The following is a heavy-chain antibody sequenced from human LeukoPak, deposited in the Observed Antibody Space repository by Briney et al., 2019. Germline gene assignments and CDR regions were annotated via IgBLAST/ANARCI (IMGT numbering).Heavy chain of an antibody. Sequence: SETLSLTCAVYGGSFSGYYWSWIRQPPGKGLEWIGEINHSGSTNYNPSLKSRVTISVDTSKNQFSLKLSSVTAADTAVYYCARTGRDCSSTSCYLGGIDYWGQGTLVTVSS. CDR3: ARTGRDCSSTSCYLGGIDY. CDR2: INHSGST. V-gene: IGHV4-34*01. J-gene: IGHJ4*02. D-gene: IGHD2-2*01. CDR1: GGSFSGYY.